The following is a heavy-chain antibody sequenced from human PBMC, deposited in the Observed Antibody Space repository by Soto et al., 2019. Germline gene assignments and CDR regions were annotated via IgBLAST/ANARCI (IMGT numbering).Heavy chain of an antibody. Sequence: SETLSLTCTFSGGSISSSSYYLGWIRQPPERGLEWIGSIYFRGSTYYNPSLKSRVTISVDTSKNQFSLKLSLKLSSVTAADTAVYYCARRWGDYFDYWGQGTLVTVSS. D-gene: IGHD3-16*01. CDR1: GGSISSSSYY. CDR3: ARRWGDYFDY. V-gene: IGHV4-39*07. CDR2: IYFRGST. J-gene: IGHJ4*02.